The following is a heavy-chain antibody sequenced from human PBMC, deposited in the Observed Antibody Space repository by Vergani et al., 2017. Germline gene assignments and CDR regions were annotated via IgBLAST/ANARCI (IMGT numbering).Heavy chain of an antibody. CDR3: ARYYSSGYPYNWFDP. CDR2: IYYSGST. CDR1: GRSISSYY. Sequence: QVQLQESGPGLVKPSETLSLTCTVSGRSISSYYWSWIRQPPGKGLEWIGYIYYSGSTNYNPSLKSRVTISVDTSKNQFSLKLSSVTAADTAVYYCARYYSSGYPYNWFDPWGQGTLVTVSS. J-gene: IGHJ5*02. V-gene: IGHV4-59*01. D-gene: IGHD3-22*01.